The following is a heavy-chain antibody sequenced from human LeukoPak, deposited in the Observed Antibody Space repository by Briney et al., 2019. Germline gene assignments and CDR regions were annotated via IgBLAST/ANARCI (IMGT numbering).Heavy chain of an antibody. CDR3: ATTPRIAAAGNVRY. Sequence: SETLSLTCTVSGGSISSYYWGWIRQPPGKGLEWIGSIYYSGSTYYNPSLKSRVTISVDTSKNQFSLKLSSVTAADTAVYYCATTPRIAAAGNVRYWGQGTLVTVSS. V-gene: IGHV4-39*01. CDR1: GGSISSYY. J-gene: IGHJ4*01. CDR2: IYYSGST. D-gene: IGHD6-13*01.